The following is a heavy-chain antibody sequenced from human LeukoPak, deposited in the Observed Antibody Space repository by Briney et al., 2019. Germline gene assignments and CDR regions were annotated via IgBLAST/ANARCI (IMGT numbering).Heavy chain of an antibody. J-gene: IGHJ4*02. CDR3: ATDTRIAAAGLFDY. V-gene: IGHV3-48*01. CDR1: GFTFSSYS. Sequence: GGSLRLSCAASGFTFSSYSMMWVRQAPGKGLEWVSYISSSSTTIHYADSVKGRFTISRDNAKNSVYLQMNSLRAEDTAVYYCATDTRIAAAGLFDYWGQGTLVTVSS. CDR2: ISSSSTTI. D-gene: IGHD6-13*01.